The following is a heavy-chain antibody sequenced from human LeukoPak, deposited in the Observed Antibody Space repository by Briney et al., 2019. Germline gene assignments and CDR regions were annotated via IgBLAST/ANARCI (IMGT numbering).Heavy chain of an antibody. CDR3: ARGPYSSSWRYYYYGMDV. J-gene: IGHJ6*02. CDR1: GGSFSGYY. V-gene: IGHV4-34*01. CDR2: INHSGST. Sequence: SETLSLTCAVYGGSFSGYYWSWIRQPPGKGLEWIGEINHSGSTNYNPSLKSRVTISEDTSKNQFSLKLSSVTAADTAVYYCARGPYSSSWRYYYYGMDVWGQGTTVTVSS. D-gene: IGHD6-13*01.